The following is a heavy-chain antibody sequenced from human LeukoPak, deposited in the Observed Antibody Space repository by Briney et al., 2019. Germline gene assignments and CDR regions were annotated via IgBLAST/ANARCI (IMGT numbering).Heavy chain of an antibody. CDR2: IYTSGST. V-gene: IGHV4-61*02. D-gene: IGHD2-2*01. CDR1: GGSISSGSYY. Sequence: SETLSLTCTVSGGSISSGSYYWSWIRQPAGKGLEWIGRIYTSGSTNYNPSLKSRVTMSVDTSKNQFSLKLSSVTAADTAVYYCARDRVNRSTSRTWFDPWGQGTLVTVSS. J-gene: IGHJ5*02. CDR3: ARDRVNRSTSRTWFDP.